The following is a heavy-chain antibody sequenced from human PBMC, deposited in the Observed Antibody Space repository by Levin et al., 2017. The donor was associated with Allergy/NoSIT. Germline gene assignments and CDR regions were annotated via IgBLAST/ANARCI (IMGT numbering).Heavy chain of an antibody. Sequence: ASVKVSCKASGYTFTGYYMHWVRQAPGQGLEWMGWINPNSGGTNYAQKFQGRVTMTRDTSISTAYMELSRLRSDDTAVYYCARGGVLRYFDWLRPDGYYFDYWGQGTLVTVSS. CDR2: INPNSGGT. J-gene: IGHJ4*02. D-gene: IGHD3-9*01. CDR1: GYTFTGYY. CDR3: ARGGVLRYFDWLRPDGYYFDY. V-gene: IGHV1-2*02.